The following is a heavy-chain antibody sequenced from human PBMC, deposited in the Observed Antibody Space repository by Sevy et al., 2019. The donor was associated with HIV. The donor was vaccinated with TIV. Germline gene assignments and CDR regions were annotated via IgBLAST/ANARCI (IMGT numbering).Heavy chain of an antibody. CDR3: AKDIVVVVGEAFDI. CDR1: GFTVSNYA. Sequence: GGSLRLSCAASGFTVSNYAMNWVRQAPGKGLEWVSAISGRGDDTYYADSVMGRFTISRDKSKNTLYLQMNSLRAEDTAVYYCAKDIVVVVGEAFDIWGQGTMVTVSS. V-gene: IGHV3-23*01. CDR2: ISGRGDDT. D-gene: IGHD2-15*01. J-gene: IGHJ3*02.